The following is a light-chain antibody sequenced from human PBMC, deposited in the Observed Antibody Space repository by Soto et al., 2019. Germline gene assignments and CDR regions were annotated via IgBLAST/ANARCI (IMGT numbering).Light chain of an antibody. CDR3: QQYNNWPRT. CDR1: QSVSSN. CDR2: GAS. Sequence: KVMTQSAATLSVSPGERATLSCRASQSVSSNLAWYQQKPGQAPRLLIYGASTRVTGIPARFSGSGSGTEFTLTISSLQSEDFAVYYCQQYNNWPRTFGQGTKVEIK. J-gene: IGKJ1*01. V-gene: IGKV3-15*01.